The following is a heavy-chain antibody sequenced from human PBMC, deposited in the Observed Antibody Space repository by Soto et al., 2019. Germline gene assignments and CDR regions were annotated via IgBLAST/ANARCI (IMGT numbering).Heavy chain of an antibody. J-gene: IGHJ4*02. CDR1: GYTFTSYG. CDR2: ISAYNGNT. D-gene: IGHD4-17*01. CDR3: ARETTAYGDYDSFDY. Sequence: ASVKVSCKASGYTFTSYGISWVRQAPGQGLEWMGWISAYNGNTNYAQKLQGRVTMTTDTSTSTAYMELRSLRSDDTAVYYCARETTAYGDYDSFDYWGQGTLVTV. V-gene: IGHV1-18*01.